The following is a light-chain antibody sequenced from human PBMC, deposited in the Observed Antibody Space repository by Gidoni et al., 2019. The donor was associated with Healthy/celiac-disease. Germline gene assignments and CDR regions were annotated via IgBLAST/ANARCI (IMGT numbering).Light chain of an antibody. Sequence: DIVMTQSPDSLAVSLGERATINCKSSQSVLYSSNNKNYLAWYQQKPGQPPKLLIYWASTRESGVPDRFSGSGSGTDFTLTISSLQAEDVAVYYCQQYYSTPFTFGSXTKVDIK. CDR1: QSVLYSSNNKNY. CDR3: QQYYSTPFT. CDR2: WAS. J-gene: IGKJ3*01. V-gene: IGKV4-1*01.